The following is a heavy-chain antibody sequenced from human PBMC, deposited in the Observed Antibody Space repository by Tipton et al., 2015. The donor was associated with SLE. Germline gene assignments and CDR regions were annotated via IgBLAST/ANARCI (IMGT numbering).Heavy chain of an antibody. J-gene: IGHJ2*01. CDR2: IYYSGST. CDR3: ARRRPGIAAAGSYWYFDL. D-gene: IGHD6-13*01. V-gene: IGHV4-34*01. CDR1: GGSFSGYY. Sequence: TLSLTCAVYGGSFSGYYWSWIRQPPGKGLEWIGSIYYSGSTYYNPSLKSRVTISVGTSKNQFSLKLGSVTAADTAVYYCARRRPGIAAAGSYWYFDLWGRGTLVTVSS.